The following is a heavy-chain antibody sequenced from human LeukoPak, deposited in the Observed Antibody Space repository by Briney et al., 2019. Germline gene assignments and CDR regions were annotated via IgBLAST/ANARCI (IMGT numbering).Heavy chain of an antibody. CDR2: IRNKANSYTT. J-gene: IGHJ4*02. V-gene: IGHV3-72*01. CDR1: GFTFSDYY. D-gene: IGHD4-23*01. Sequence: GGSLRLSCAASGFTFSDYYMDWVRQAPGRGLEWVGRIRNKANSYTTEYAASVKGRFTISRDDSRNSLSLQMKSLKTEDTAVYYCARTTMVIHYYFDSWGQGTLVTVSS. CDR3: ARTTMVIHYYFDS.